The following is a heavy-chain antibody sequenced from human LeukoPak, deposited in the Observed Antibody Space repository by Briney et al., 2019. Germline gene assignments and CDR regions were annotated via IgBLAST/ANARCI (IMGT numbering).Heavy chain of an antibody. J-gene: IGHJ4*02. D-gene: IGHD6-19*01. CDR1: GFTFSSYC. V-gene: IGHV3-33*01. Sequence: GGSLRLSCAASGFTFSSYCRHWVRQAPGKGLGWVAVIWYDGSNKYYADSVKGRFTISRDNSKNTLYLQMNSLRAEDTAVYYCARDTAVEKFDYWGQGTLVTVSS. CDR2: IWYDGSNK. CDR3: ARDTAVEKFDY.